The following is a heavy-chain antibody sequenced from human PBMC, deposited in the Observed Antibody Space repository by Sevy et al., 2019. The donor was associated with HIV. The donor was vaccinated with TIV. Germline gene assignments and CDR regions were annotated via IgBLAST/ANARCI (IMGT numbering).Heavy chain of an antibody. D-gene: IGHD1-26*01. J-gene: IGHJ3*02. CDR3: AKDRRSGSYFGAFDI. CDR2: ISGSGGST. Sequence: GGSLRLSCAASGFTFSSYAMSWVRQAPGKGLEWVSAISGSGGSTYYADSVKGRFTISRDNSKNTLYLQMNNLRAEEPAVHSCAKDRRSGSYFGAFDIWGQGTMVTVSS. CDR1: GFTFSSYA. V-gene: IGHV3-23*01.